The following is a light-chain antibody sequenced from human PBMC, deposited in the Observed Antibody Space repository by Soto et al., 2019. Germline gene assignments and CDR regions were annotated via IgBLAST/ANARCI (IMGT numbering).Light chain of an antibody. CDR3: QQRNAWPRNT. CDR2: DIS. Sequence: EIVLTQFPATLSLSPGDRATLSCRASQSVPSYLAWYQQKPGQAPRLLVYDISNRATGIPARFTGGGSGTDFTLTISSLAPEDSAVYYCQQRNAWPRNTFGQGTKLEI. CDR1: QSVPSY. J-gene: IGKJ2*01. V-gene: IGKV3-11*01.